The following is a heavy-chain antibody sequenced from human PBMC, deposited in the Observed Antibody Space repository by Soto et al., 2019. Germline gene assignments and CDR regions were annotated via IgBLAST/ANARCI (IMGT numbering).Heavy chain of an antibody. Sequence: EVQLLESGGGLVQPGGSLRLSCAASGFTFNNYAMTWVRQAPGKGLEWVSAISGGGDTTSYADSVRGGFTVSRDGSKNTLYLQMRSLRAEDTALYYCAKGRGGSGSLTPRVDFWGQGTLVTVSS. J-gene: IGHJ4*02. V-gene: IGHV3-23*01. CDR1: GFTFNNYA. D-gene: IGHD3-10*01. CDR2: ISGGGDTT. CDR3: AKGRGGSGSLTPRVDF.